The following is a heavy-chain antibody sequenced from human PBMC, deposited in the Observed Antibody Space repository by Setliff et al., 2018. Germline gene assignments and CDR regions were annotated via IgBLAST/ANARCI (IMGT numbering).Heavy chain of an antibody. CDR1: GYALANYY. J-gene: IGHJ3*02. V-gene: IGHV1-46*03. Sequence: GASVKVSCKASGYALANYYMHWVRQAPGQGLEWMGIINPSGGLTRYAQKFQGRVTMTRDTSTSTVYMEVSSLRSEDTAVYYCARDRYYNSWSGTSITAPHDAFDIWGQGTMVTVSS. CDR2: INPSGGLT. D-gene: IGHD3-3*01. CDR3: ARDRYYNSWSGTSITAPHDAFDI.